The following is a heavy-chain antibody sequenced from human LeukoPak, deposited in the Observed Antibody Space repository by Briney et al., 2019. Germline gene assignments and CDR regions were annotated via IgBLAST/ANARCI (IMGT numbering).Heavy chain of an antibody. Sequence: GGSLRLSCAASGFTFSAYYMSWVRQAPGKGLEWVSYISSTGSTIYYADSVEGRFTISRDNAKNSLYLQMNSLRAEDTAVYYCARGGYYDSSGPNDYWGQGTLVTVSS. CDR1: GFTFSAYY. V-gene: IGHV3-11*01. J-gene: IGHJ4*02. CDR2: ISSTGSTI. D-gene: IGHD3-22*01. CDR3: ARGGYYDSSGPNDY.